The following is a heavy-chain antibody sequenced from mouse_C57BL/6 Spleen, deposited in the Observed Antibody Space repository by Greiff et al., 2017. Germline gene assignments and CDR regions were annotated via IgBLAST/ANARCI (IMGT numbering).Heavy chain of an antibody. V-gene: IGHV1-20*01. J-gene: IGHJ4*01. CDR2: INPYNGDT. CDR1: GYSFTGYF. CDR3: ARRGYYYGSSYENAMDY. Sequence: EVKVVESGPELVKPGDSVKISCKASGYSFTGYFMNWVMQSHGKSLEWIGRINPYNGDTFYNQKFKGKATLTVDKSSSTAHMELRSLTSEDSAVYYCARRGYYYGSSYENAMDYCGQGTSVTVSS. D-gene: IGHD1-1*01.